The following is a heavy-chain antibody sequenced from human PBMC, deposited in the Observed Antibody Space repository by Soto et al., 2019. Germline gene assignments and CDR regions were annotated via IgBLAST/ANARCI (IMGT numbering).Heavy chain of an antibody. CDR2: IYYSGST. V-gene: IGHV4-61*05. J-gene: IGHJ6*02. CDR1: GFSISSSSYY. D-gene: IGHD2-2*01. CDR3: ARLHGYCISSSCHGHYAMDV. Sequence: SETLSLTCTVSGFSISSSSYYWGWIRQPPGKGLEWIGYIYYSGSTNYNPSLKSRVTISVDTSKNQFSLKVTSVTAADTAVYYCARLHGYCISSSCHGHYAMDVWGQGTTVTVSS.